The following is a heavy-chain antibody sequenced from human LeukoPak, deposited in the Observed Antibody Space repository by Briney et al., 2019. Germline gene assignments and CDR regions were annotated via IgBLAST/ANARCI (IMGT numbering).Heavy chain of an antibody. CDR1: GFTFSSYA. CDR3: AKDRSCTNDVCHGDFDY. CDR2: LSGSGGGT. Sequence: GGSLRLSCAASGFTFSSYAFSWVRQAPGKGLEWVSSLSGSGGGTYYADSVRGRFSISRDNSKNTVYLQMNSLRAEDTAVYYCAKDRSCTNDVCHGDFDYWGQGTLVTVSS. J-gene: IGHJ4*02. V-gene: IGHV3-23*01. D-gene: IGHD2-8*01.